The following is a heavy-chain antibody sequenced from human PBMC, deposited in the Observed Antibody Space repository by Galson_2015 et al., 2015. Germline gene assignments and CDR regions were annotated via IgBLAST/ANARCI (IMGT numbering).Heavy chain of an antibody. Sequence: SLRLSCAASEFTFSTYSMNWVRQAPGKGLEWVSYISSSSSSIYYADSVKGRFTISRDNAKNSLYLQMYSLTDEDTAVYYCATDPPGGDFPFDYWGQGTLVTVSS. CDR3: ATDPPGGDFPFDY. V-gene: IGHV3-48*02. CDR2: ISSSSSSI. CDR1: EFTFSTYS. J-gene: IGHJ4*02. D-gene: IGHD2-21*02.